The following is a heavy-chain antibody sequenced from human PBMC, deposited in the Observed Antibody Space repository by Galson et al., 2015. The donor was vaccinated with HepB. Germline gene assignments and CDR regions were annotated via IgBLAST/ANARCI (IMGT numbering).Heavy chain of an antibody. D-gene: IGHD3-10*01. CDR1: GFTFSSYA. CDR3: ATSGFGELLEEFQH. Sequence: SLRLSCAASGFTFSSYAMSWVRQAPGKGLEWVSAISGSGGSTYYADSVKGRFTISRDNSKNTLYLQMNSLRAEDTAVYYCATSGFGELLEEFQHWGQGTLVTVSS. J-gene: IGHJ1*01. V-gene: IGHV3-23*01. CDR2: ISGSGGST.